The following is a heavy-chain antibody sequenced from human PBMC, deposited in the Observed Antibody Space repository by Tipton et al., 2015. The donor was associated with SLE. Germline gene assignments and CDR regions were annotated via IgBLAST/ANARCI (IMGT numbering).Heavy chain of an antibody. CDR2: INDSGST. Sequence: TLSPTCAVYGGSFSGYYWSWIRQPPGKGLEWIGEINDSGSTNYNPSLKSRVNISLDTSKNQFSLNLTSVTAAETAVYYCAGEPESYYGDTKGDYWDQGALVTVSS. J-gene: IGHJ4*02. V-gene: IGHV4-34*01. D-gene: IGHD3-10*01. CDR1: GGSFSGYY. CDR3: AGEPESYYGDTKGDY.